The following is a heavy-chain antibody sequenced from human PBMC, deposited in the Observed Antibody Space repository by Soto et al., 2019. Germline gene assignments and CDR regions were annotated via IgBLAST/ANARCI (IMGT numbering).Heavy chain of an antibody. Sequence: QLQLQESGPGLVKPSETLSLTCNVSGGAIDSSSYYWGWIRQPPGKGLEWIGSIFHTGSTYYNPSVKSRLTISVDTSKNKFSLRLSSVTAADTAVYFCARLNDYVEFFQHWGQGTRVTVSS. V-gene: IGHV4-39*01. D-gene: IGHD4-17*01. CDR1: GGAIDSSSYY. CDR3: ARLNDYVEFFQH. J-gene: IGHJ1*01. CDR2: IFHTGST.